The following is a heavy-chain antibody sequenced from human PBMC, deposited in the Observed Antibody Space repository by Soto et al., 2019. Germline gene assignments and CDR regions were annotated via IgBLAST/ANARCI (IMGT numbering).Heavy chain of an antibody. D-gene: IGHD2-2*01. V-gene: IGHV4-39*01. CDR2: IYYSGST. CDR1: SGSISSSSYY. Sequence: QLQLQESGPGLVKPSETLSLTCTVSSGSISSSSYYWGWIRQPPGKGLEWIGSIYYSGSTYYNPSLKIRGTISVDTSKNQFSLKLSSVTAADTAVYYCARLIVVVPAGTGRYGLEGERYFDYWGQGTLVTVSS. CDR3: ARLIVVVPAGTGRYGLEGERYFDY. J-gene: IGHJ4*02.